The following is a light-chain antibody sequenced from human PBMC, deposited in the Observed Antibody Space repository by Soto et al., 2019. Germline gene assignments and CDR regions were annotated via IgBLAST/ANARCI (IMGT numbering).Light chain of an antibody. CDR1: QSVSSSY. CDR3: QQYGSSPQ. J-gene: IGKJ1*01. V-gene: IGKV3-20*01. CDR2: GAS. Sequence: EIVLTQSPGTLSLSPGERATLSCRASQSVSSSYLAWYQQKPGQAPRLLIYGASSRATGIPDRFSGSVSGTDFTLTISRLEPEDFAVYYCQQYGSSPQFGQGTKVEIK.